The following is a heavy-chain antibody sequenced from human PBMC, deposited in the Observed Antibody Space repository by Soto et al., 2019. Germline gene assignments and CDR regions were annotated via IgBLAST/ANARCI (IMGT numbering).Heavy chain of an antibody. D-gene: IGHD2-15*01. CDR1: GFTFSSYA. CDR2: ISYDGSNK. J-gene: IGHJ4*02. CDR3: ARDGGGGAHLDY. V-gene: IGHV3-30-3*01. Sequence: QVQLVESGGGVVQPGRSLRLSCAASGFTFSSYAMHWVRQAPGKGLEWVAVISYDGSNKYYADSVKGRFTISRDNSKNTLYLQMNSLRAEDTAVYYCARDGGGGAHLDYWGQGTLVIVSS.